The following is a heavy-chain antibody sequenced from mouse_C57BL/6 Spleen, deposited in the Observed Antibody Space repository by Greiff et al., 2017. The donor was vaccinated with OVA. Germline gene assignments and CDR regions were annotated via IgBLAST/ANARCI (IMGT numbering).Heavy chain of an antibody. D-gene: IGHD2-4*01. CDR3: VSLYCDYDRDYAMDY. Sequence: EVQLVESGGGLVQPKGSLKLSCAASGFSFNTYAMNWVRQAPGKGLEWVARIRSKSNNYATNYADSVKDRFTISRDNSGSMLYLQMNNVKPQDTTMDYCVSLYCDYDRDYAMDYWGQGTSVTVSS. J-gene: IGHJ4*01. V-gene: IGHV10-1*01. CDR2: IRSKSNNYAT. CDR1: GFSFNTYA.